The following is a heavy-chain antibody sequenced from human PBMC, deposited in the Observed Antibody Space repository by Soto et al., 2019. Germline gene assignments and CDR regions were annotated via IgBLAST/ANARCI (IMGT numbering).Heavy chain of an antibody. J-gene: IGHJ6*02. CDR3: ARDPCIAVAGTGLAPWLPPGYYSYGMDV. D-gene: IGHD6-19*01. V-gene: IGHV1-18*01. CDR1: GYTFTSYG. Sequence: ASVKVSCKASGYTFTSYGISWVRQAPGQGLEWMGWISAYNGNTNYAQKLQGRVTMTTDTSTSTAYMELRSLRSDDTAVYYCARDPCIAVAGTGLAPWLPPGYYSYGMDVLCQGTTVTVSS. CDR2: ISAYNGNT.